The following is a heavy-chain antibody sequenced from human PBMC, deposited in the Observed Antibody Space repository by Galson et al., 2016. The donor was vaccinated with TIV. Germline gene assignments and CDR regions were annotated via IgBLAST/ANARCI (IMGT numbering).Heavy chain of an antibody. CDR3: ARRDAAGTNAFEV. CDR2: IYPGDSDT. D-gene: IGHD3-10*01. J-gene: IGHJ3*01. CDR1: GYSFTNFW. Sequence: QSGAEVKKPGESLKISCKASGYSFTNFWIGWVRQMPGKGLEWMGIIYPGDSDTRYGPAFQGQVTISVDTSISTAYLQWGSLRASDTAVYYCARRDAAGTNAFEVWGQGTMVAVSS. V-gene: IGHV5-51*01.